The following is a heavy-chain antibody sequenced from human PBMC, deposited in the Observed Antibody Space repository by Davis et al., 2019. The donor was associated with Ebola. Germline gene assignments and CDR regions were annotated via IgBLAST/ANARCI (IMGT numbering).Heavy chain of an antibody. V-gene: IGHV3-30*04. Sequence: PGGSLRLSCAASGFPFSNYAMHWVRQAPDKGLEWVAVTSHDGSTTYYEDSVKGRFTISRDNSKNTVFLQMNSLRVEDTAVYYCAKTIGSNFDRWGQGTLVTVPS. D-gene: IGHD1-14*01. CDR1: GFPFSNYA. J-gene: IGHJ4*02. CDR3: AKTIGSNFDR. CDR2: TSHDGSTT.